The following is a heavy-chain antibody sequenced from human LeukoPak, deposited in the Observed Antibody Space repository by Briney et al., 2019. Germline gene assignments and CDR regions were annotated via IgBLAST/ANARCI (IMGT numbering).Heavy chain of an antibody. Sequence: QPGGSLRLSRAASGFTVSSNYMSWVRQAPGKGLEWVSVIYSGGSTYYADSVKGRFTISRDNSKNTLYLQMNSLRAEDTAVYYCARGGGYYYDSSGCLDYWGQGTLVTVSS. V-gene: IGHV3-66*01. J-gene: IGHJ4*02. CDR3: ARGGGYYYDSSGCLDY. CDR1: GFTVSSNY. CDR2: IYSGGST. D-gene: IGHD3-22*01.